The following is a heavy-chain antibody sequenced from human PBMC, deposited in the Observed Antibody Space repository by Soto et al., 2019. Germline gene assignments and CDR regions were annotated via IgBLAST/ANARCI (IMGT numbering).Heavy chain of an antibody. CDR1: GFTFTSSA. D-gene: IGHD3-22*01. CDR2: IVVGSGNT. Sequence: GASVKVSCKASGFTFTSSAVQWVRQARGQRLEWIGWIVVGSGNTNYAQKFQERVTITRDMSTSTAYMELSSLRSEDTAVYYCAGTYHYDSGGKTYFYYGMDVWGQGTTVTVSS. V-gene: IGHV1-58*01. J-gene: IGHJ6*02. CDR3: AGTYHYDSGGKTYFYYGMDV.